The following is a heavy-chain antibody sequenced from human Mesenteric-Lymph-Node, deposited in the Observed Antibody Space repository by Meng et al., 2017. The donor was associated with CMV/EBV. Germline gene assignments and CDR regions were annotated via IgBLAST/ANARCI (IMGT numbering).Heavy chain of an antibody. CDR1: GFTFSSYW. J-gene: IGHJ6*02. D-gene: IGHD6-25*01. Sequence: GESLKISCAASGFTFSSYWMSWVRQAPGKGLEWVANIKQDGSEKYYVDSVKGRFTISRDNAKNSLYLQMNSLRAEDTAVYYCARVPAYYYYGMDVWGQGTTVTVSS. CDR2: IKQDGSEK. CDR3: ARVPAYYYYGMDV. V-gene: IGHV3-7*01.